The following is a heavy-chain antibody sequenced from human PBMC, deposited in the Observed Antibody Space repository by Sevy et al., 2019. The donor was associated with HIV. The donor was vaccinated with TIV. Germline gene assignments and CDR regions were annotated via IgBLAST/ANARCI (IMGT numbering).Heavy chain of an antibody. D-gene: IGHD3-16*01. Sequence: GESLKISCKGSGYSFTDYWIGWVRQKPGKGLEWMGIIYPGDSDTIYSPSFPGQVTISVDKSISTAYLQWSSLKTSDTAIFYCARGARGTLPSYYYYTLNIWGQGTTVTVSS. CDR3: ARGARGTLPSYYYYTLNI. V-gene: IGHV5-51*01. J-gene: IGHJ6*02. CDR1: GYSFTDYW. CDR2: IYPGDSDT.